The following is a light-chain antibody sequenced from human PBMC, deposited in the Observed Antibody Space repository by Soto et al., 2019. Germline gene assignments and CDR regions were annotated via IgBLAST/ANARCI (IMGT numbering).Light chain of an antibody. CDR2: QAT. CDR1: RSISTW. V-gene: IGKV1-5*03. Sequence: DVPMTQSPSTLSASVGDTVTITCRASRSISTWLAWYQQKPGKAPKLLIYQATNLESGVPSRFSGSRSGTEFTLTISSLQPDDFAAYYCQQYINYSWTFGPGTKVEIK. CDR3: QQYINYSWT. J-gene: IGKJ1*01.